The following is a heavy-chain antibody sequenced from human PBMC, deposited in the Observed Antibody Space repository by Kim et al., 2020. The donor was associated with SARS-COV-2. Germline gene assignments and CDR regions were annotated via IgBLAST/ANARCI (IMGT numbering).Heavy chain of an antibody. J-gene: IGHJ4*02. CDR3: ALMGFDY. D-gene: IGHD2-8*01. V-gene: IGHV3-74*01. Sequence: DGSSTSYADSVKGRFTISTDNAKNTLYLQMSSLRAEDTAVYYCALMGFDYWGQGTLVTVSS. CDR2: DGSST.